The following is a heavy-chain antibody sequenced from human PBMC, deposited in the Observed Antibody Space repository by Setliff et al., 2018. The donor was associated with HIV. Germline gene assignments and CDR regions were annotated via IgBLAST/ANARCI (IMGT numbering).Heavy chain of an antibody. CDR1: GDSIFTSTYY. CDR2: IYYSGNT. J-gene: IGHJ5*02. V-gene: IGHV4-39*01. Sequence: SETLSLTCSVSGDSIFTSTYYWGWIRQPPGKRLEWIGSIYYSGNTYYNPSLKSRVTISVDTSKNQFCLNLSSVTATDSAVYYCARLGRPYSGQGWFDPWGQGTLGTVSS. CDR3: ARLGRPYSGQGWFDP. D-gene: IGHD5-12*01.